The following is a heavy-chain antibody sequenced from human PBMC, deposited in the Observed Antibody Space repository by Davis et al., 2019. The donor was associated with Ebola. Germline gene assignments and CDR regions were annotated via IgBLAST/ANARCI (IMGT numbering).Heavy chain of an antibody. V-gene: IGHV3-30*02. CDR2: IWDDGSNK. CDR3: AKGRNKDY. J-gene: IGHJ4*02. D-gene: IGHD1-14*01. Sequence: GESLKISCAASGFTLSGYDMNWVRQAPGKGLQWVAVIWDDGSNKYYADSVKGRFTISRDNSKNTLYLQMNSLRAEDTAVYYCAKGRNKDYWGQGTLVTVSS. CDR1: GFTLSGYD.